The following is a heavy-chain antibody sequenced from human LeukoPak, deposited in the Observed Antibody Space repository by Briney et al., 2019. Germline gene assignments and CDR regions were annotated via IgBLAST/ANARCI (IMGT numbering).Heavy chain of an antibody. J-gene: IGHJ4*02. D-gene: IGHD3-3*01. CDR3: AKGVRVFGVVPGDN. CDR1: GYTFTGYY. Sequence: ASVKVSCKASGYTFTGYYLHWVRQAPGQGLEWMGWINPNSGGTNYAQRFQGSVTMTRDTSISTAYMDLSRLTSDDTAVYYCAKGVRVFGVVPGDNWGQGSLVTVSS. V-gene: IGHV1-2*02. CDR2: INPNSGGT.